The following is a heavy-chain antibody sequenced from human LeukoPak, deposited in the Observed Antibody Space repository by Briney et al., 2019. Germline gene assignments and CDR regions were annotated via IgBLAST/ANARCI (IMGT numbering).Heavy chain of an antibody. J-gene: IGHJ3*02. D-gene: IGHD3-10*01. CDR1: GFTFGGDW. CDR2: IKPDGTEK. Sequence: PGGSLRLSCVASGFTFGGDWMSWVRQAPGKGLEWVANIKPDGTEKYYVDSVKGRFTISRDNAKNSLYLQLNSLRAEDTAVYYCVRYYYPPVGDPFDIWGPGTMVTVSS. V-gene: IGHV3-7*01. CDR3: VRYYYPPVGDPFDI.